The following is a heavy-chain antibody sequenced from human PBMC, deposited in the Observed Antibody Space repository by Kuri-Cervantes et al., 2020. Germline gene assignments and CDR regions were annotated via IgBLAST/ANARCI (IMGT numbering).Heavy chain of an antibody. V-gene: IGHV3-66*01. Sequence: GGSLRLSCAASGFTFSSYAMSWVRQAPGKGLEWVSVIYSGGSTYYADSVKGRFTISRDNAKNSLYLQMNSPRDEDTAVYYCARGMVLLWFGELTGNWFDPWGQGTLVTVSS. D-gene: IGHD3-10*01. J-gene: IGHJ5*02. CDR2: IYSGGST. CDR3: ARGMVLLWFGELTGNWFDP. CDR1: GFTFSSYA.